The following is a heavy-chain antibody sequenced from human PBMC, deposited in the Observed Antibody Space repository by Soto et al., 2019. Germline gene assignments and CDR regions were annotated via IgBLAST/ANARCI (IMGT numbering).Heavy chain of an antibody. CDR3: TRLHYSSSSREWYFDY. CDR2: IRSKANSYAT. Sequence: PGGSLRLSCAASGFTFSGSAMHWVRQGSGKGLEWVGRIRSKANSYATAYAASVKGRFTISRDDSKNTAYLQMNSLKTEDTAVYYCTRLHYSSSSREWYFDYWGQGTLVTVSS. V-gene: IGHV3-73*01. J-gene: IGHJ4*02. CDR1: GFTFSGSA. D-gene: IGHD6-6*01.